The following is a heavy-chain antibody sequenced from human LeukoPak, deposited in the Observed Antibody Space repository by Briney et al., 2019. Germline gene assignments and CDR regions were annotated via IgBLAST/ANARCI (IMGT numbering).Heavy chain of an antibody. V-gene: IGHV1-2*02. CDR2: INPNSGGP. CDR3: ARDVSAGGTNWFDP. Sequence: ASVKVSCKASGYTFTGYYIHWVRQAPGQGLEWMGWINPNSGGPNYAQKFQGRVTMTRDTSISTAYMEMSRLRADDTAVYYCARDVSAGGTNWFDPWGQGTLVTVSS. J-gene: IGHJ5*02. CDR1: GYTFTGYY. D-gene: IGHD3-16*01.